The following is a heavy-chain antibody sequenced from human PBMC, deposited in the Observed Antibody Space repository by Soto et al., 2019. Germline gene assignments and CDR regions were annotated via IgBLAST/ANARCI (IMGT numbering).Heavy chain of an antibody. CDR1: GGSISSYY. CDR3: ARHYYGSGSYYPY. J-gene: IGHJ4*02. V-gene: IGHV4-59*08. Sequence: SETLSLTCTVSGGSISSYYWSWIRQPPGKGLEWIGYIYYSGSTNYNPSLKSRVTISVDTSKNQFSLKLTSVTAADTAVYYCARHYYGSGSYYPYWGQGTRVTVSS. CDR2: IYYSGST. D-gene: IGHD3-10*01.